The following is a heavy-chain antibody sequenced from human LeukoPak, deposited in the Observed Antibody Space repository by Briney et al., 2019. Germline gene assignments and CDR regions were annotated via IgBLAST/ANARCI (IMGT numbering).Heavy chain of an antibody. V-gene: IGHV3-66*01. CDR1: GFTVSSNY. Sequence: GGSLRLSCTASGFTVSSNYMTWARQAPGKGLEWVSVIYSGGSTFYADSVKGRFTISRDNSKNTLYLRMNSLRAEDTAVYYCARLAMTTNLDYYFDFWGQGTLVTVSS. CDR3: ARLAMTTNLDYYFDF. J-gene: IGHJ4*02. D-gene: IGHD4/OR15-4a*01. CDR2: IYSGGST.